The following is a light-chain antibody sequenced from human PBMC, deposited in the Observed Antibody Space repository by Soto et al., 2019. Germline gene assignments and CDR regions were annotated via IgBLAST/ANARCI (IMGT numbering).Light chain of an antibody. CDR2: WAS. V-gene: IGKV4-1*01. CDR1: QSLLNNKNY. J-gene: IGKJ5*01. Sequence: DIVMTQSPDSLAVSLGERPTINCKSSQSLLNNKNYLAWYQQKPGQPPKLLIYWASTRESGVPDRFSGSGSGTDFILTISSLQAEDVALYFCQQYYRIPITFGQGTRLEI. CDR3: QQYYRIPIT.